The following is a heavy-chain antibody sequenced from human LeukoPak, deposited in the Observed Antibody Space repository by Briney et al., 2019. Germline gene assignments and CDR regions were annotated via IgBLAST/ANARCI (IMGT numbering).Heavy chain of an antibody. V-gene: IGHV3-23*01. J-gene: IGHJ4*02. CDR3: AKGYDSSGYPYW. D-gene: IGHD3-22*01. CDR1: GGSISSYY. Sequence: ETLSLTCTVSGGSISSYYWSWIRQPPGKGLEWVSAISGSGGSTYYADSVKGRFTISRDNSKNTLYLQMNSLRAEDTAVYYCAKGYDSSGYPYWGGQGTLVTVSS. CDR2: ISGSGGST.